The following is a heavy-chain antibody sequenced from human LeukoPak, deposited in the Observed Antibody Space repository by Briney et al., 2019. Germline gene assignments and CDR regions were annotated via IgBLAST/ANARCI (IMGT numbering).Heavy chain of an antibody. CDR3: ARDVGCSRTRCYVDAFDI. D-gene: IGHD2-2*01. CDR2: ITTSGGST. J-gene: IGHJ3*02. V-gene: IGHV1-46*01. Sequence: ASVKVSCKASGYTFTSYYMHWVRQAPGQGLEWMGIITTSGGSTSHAQKFHGRVTMTRDTSTPTVYRELSRLKSEDTAVYYGARDVGCSRTRCYVDAFDIWGQGTMVTASS. CDR1: GYTFTSYY.